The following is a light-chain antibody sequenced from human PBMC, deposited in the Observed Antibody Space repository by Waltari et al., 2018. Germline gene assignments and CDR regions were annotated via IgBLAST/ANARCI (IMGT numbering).Light chain of an antibody. J-gene: IGKJ4*01. Sequence: DIVMTQSPDSLAESLGERATLNCKSSQSVLYSSNNDRNYLAWYQQKPGQPPKLLFYWASTRESGVPDRFRGSGSETDFTLTISSLQAEDVAVYFCQQYYSTPLTFGGGTKVEIK. V-gene: IGKV4-1*01. CDR2: WAS. CDR1: QSVLYSSNNDRNY. CDR3: QQYYSTPLT.